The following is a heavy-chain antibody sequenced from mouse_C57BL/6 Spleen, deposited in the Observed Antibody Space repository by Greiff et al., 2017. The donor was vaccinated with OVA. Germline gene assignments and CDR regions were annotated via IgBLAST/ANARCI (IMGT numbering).Heavy chain of an antibody. CDR2: ISYDGSN. CDR1: GYSITSGYY. V-gene: IGHV3-6*01. J-gene: IGHJ1*03. D-gene: IGHD1-1*01. Sequence: DVKLQESGPGLVKPSQSLSLTCSVTGYSITSGYYWNWIRQFPGNKLEWMGYISYDGSNNYNPSLKNRISITRDTSKNQFFLKLNSVTTEDTATYYCARERKFYYYGSSPAFDVWGTGTTVTVSS. CDR3: ARERKFYYYGSSPAFDV.